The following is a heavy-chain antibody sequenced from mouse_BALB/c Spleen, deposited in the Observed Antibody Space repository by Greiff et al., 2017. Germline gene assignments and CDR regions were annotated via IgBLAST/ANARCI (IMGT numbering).Heavy chain of an antibody. V-gene: IGHV1-18*01. CDR3: ARWGWDYEASLAY. CDR2: INPNNGGT. CDR1: GYTFTDYN. D-gene: IGHD2-4*01. J-gene: IGHJ3*01. Sequence: EVQLQQSGPELVKPGASVKIPCKASGYTFTDYNMDWVKQSHGKSLEWIGDINPNNGGTIYNQKFKGKATLTVDKSSSTAYMELRSLTSEDTAVYYCARWGWDYEASLAYWGQGTLVTVSA.